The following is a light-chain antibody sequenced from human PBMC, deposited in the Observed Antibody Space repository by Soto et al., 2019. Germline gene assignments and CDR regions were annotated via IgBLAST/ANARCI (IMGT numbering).Light chain of an antibody. CDR3: QQLGT. CDR1: QSVTNY. Sequence: EIVVTQSPGTLALSRGGRATLSCRASQSVTNYLAWFQKKPAQAPRLLIYDVSNRATGIPARFSGRGSGTDFTLTISSLEPEDFAVYYCQQLGTFGGGTKVDIK. CDR2: DVS. J-gene: IGKJ4*01. V-gene: IGKV3-11*01.